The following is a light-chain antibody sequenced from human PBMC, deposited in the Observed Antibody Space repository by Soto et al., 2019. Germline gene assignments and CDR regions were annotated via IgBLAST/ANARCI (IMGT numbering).Light chain of an antibody. CDR3: QQYGSSPRA. J-gene: IGKJ1*01. CDR1: QSVSSSY. Sequence: EIVLTQSPGTLSLSPGERATLSCRASQSVSSSYLAWYQQKPGQAPRLLIYVASSRATGIPDRFSGSGSGTAFTLTISRLEPEDFAVYYCQQYGSSPRAFGQGTKVELK. V-gene: IGKV3-20*01. CDR2: VAS.